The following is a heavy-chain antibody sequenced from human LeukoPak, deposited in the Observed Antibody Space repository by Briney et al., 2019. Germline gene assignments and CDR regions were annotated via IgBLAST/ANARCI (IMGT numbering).Heavy chain of an antibody. CDR1: SYSISSDYF. CDR2: IYHSGST. V-gene: IGHV4-38-2*02. Sequence: SETLSLTCTVSSYSISSDYFWAWIRQPPGKGLEWIGTIYHSGSTYYNPSLKSRVTISVDTSKNQFSLKLSSVTAADTAVYYCARAKWDLLQYYFDYWGQGTLVTVSS. J-gene: IGHJ4*02. CDR3: ARAKWDLLQYYFDY. D-gene: IGHD1-26*01.